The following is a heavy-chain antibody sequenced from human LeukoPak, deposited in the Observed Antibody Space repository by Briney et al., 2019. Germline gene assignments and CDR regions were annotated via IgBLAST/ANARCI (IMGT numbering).Heavy chain of an antibody. CDR2: IKQDGSEK. Sequence: PGGSLRLSCVASGFTFSRYWMSWVRQAPGKGLEWVANIKQDGSEKYYVDSVKGRFTISRDNAKNSLFLQMSSLRAEDTAVYFCARGVPSGVDYFDYWGQGTLVTVSS. J-gene: IGHJ4*02. V-gene: IGHV3-7*01. CDR3: ARGVPSGVDYFDY. D-gene: IGHD6-19*01. CDR1: GFTFSRYW.